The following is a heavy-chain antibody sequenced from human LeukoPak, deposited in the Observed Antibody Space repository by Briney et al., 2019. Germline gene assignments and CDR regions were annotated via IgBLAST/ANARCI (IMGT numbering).Heavy chain of an antibody. J-gene: IGHJ4*02. D-gene: IGHD2-2*01. CDR1: GFTFSDYY. Sequence: PGGSLRLSCAASGFTFSDYYMSWIRQAPGKGLEWLSYISSSGTTIQYADSVKGRFTISRANSKNTLYLQLNSLRIEDTAVYHCANAPMPLVGTRTLPVARAADVQPDYFDSWGQGTLVTVSS. V-gene: IGHV3-11*04. CDR2: ISSSGTTI. CDR3: ANAPMPLVGTRTLPVARAADVQPDYFDS.